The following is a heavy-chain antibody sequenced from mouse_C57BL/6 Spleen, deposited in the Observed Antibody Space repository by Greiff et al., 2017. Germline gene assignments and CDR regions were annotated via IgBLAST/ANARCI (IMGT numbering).Heavy chain of an antibody. CDR3: TTGDYYGSSSDY. Sequence: EVKLQESGAELVRPGASVKLSCTASGFNIKDDYMHWVKQRPEQGLEWIGWIDPENGDTEYASKFQGKATITADTSSNTAYLQLSSLTSEDTAVYYCTTGDYYGSSSDYWGQGTTLTVSS. CDR2: IDPENGDT. D-gene: IGHD1-1*01. CDR1: GFNIKDDY. V-gene: IGHV14-4*01. J-gene: IGHJ2*01.